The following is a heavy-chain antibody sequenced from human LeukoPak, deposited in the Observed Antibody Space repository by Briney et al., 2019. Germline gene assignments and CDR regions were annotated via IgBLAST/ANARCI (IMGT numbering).Heavy chain of an antibody. CDR2: ISAYKGNT. J-gene: IGHJ2*01. CDR3: ARTLGGNYVEMATGVDL. Sequence: ASVKVSCKASGYSFNVHGMTWVRQAPGQGLEWMGWISAYKGNTNYAAKFQGSVTMTTDTSTSTGYMELTSLRSDDTAVYYCARTLGGNYVEMATGVDLWGRGTLVTVS. V-gene: IGHV1-18*04. D-gene: IGHD5-24*01. CDR1: GYSFNVHG.